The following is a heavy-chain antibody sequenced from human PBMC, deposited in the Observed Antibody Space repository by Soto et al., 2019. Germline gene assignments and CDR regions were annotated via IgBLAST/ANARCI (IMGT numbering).Heavy chain of an antibody. J-gene: IGHJ6*02. Sequence: QVQLVESGGGVVQPGRSLRLSCAASGFTFSSYAMHWVRQAPGKGLEWVAVISYDGSNKYYADSVKGRFTISRDNSKNTLYLQMNSLRAEDTAVYYCARDFVLRFLGGMDVWGQGTTVTVSS. CDR3: ARDFVLRFLGGMDV. CDR1: GFTFSSYA. CDR2: ISYDGSNK. V-gene: IGHV3-30-3*01. D-gene: IGHD3-3*01.